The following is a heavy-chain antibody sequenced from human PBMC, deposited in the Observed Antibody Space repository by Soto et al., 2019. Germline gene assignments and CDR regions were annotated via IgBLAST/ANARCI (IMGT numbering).Heavy chain of an antibody. CDR1: GVSISSGDYY. J-gene: IGHJ6*02. Sequence: SLSLTCPVSGVSISSGDYYWSWIRQPPGKGLEWIGYIYYSGSTYYNPSLKSRVTISVDTSKNQFSLKLSSVTAADTAVYYCARVTTEYYYYGMDVWGQGTKVTVSS. CDR2: IYYSGST. CDR3: ARVTTEYYYYGMDV. D-gene: IGHD3-22*01. V-gene: IGHV4-30-4*01.